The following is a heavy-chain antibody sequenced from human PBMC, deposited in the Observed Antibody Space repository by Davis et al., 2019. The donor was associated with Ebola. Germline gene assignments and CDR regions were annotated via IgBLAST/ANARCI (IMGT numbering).Heavy chain of an antibody. J-gene: IGHJ6*02. D-gene: IGHD2/OR15-2a*01. CDR3: TRGAPYFMDV. V-gene: IGHV3-73*01. Sequence: GGSLRLSCAASGFTLSGSSLHWVRQASGKGLEWVGRFRSKIDADATSYGASVEGRFTISRDDSKNTAYLQMNSLKTEDTAVYYCTRGAPYFMDVWGQGTTVTVSS. CDR2: FRSKIDADAT. CDR1: GFTLSGSS.